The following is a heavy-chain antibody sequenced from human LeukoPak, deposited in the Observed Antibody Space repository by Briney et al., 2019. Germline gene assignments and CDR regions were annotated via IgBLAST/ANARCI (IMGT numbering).Heavy chain of an antibody. CDR3: ARDSPTNYYDAG. Sequence: GASVKVSCKASGYIFTGYYMHWVRQAPGQGLEWMGWINPNSGDTNYAQKFQGRVTMTRDTSISTAYMELSRLRSEDTAVYYCARDSPTNYYDAGWGQGTLVTVSS. J-gene: IGHJ4*02. V-gene: IGHV1-2*02. D-gene: IGHD3-22*01. CDR2: INPNSGDT. CDR1: GYIFTGYY.